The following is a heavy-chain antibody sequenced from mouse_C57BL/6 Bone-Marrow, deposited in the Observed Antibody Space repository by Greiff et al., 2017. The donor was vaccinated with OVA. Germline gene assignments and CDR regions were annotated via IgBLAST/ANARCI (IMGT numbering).Heavy chain of an antibody. CDR2: IYPGSGST. D-gene: IGHD1-1*01. CDR1: GYTFTSYW. Sequence: QVQLQQPGAELVKPGASVTMSCKASGYTFTSYWITWVKQRPGQGLAWIGDIYPGSGSTNYNEKFKSKATLTVDTSSSTAYMQLSSLTSEDSAVYYCARHDGSSQPYYAMDYWGQGTSVTVSS. J-gene: IGHJ4*01. CDR3: ARHDGSSQPYYAMDY. V-gene: IGHV1-55*01.